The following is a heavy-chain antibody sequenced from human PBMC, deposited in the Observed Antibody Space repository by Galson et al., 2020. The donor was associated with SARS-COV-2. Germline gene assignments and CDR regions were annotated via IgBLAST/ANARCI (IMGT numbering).Heavy chain of an antibody. CDR3: ASEPSGWYGGYFDY. Sequence: SLRLSCAASGFTFSSYGMHWVRQAPGKGLEWVAVIWYDGSNKYYADSVKGRFTISRDNSKNTLYLQMNSLRAEDTAVYYCASEPSGWYGGYFDYWGQGTLVTVSS. CDR1: GFTFSSYG. J-gene: IGHJ4*02. CDR2: IWYDGSNK. D-gene: IGHD6-19*01. V-gene: IGHV3-33*01.